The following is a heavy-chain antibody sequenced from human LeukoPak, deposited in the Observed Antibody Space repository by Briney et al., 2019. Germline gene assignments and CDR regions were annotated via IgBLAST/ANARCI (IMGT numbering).Heavy chain of an antibody. CDR3: ARTMVRGDSDY. CDR2: INPNSGGT. J-gene: IGHJ4*02. CDR1: GYTFTGYY. D-gene: IGHD3-10*01. V-gene: IGHV1-2*06. Sequence: GASVKVSCKASGYTFTGYYMRWVRQAPGQGLEWMGRINPNSGGTNYAQKFQGRVTMTRDTSISTAYMELSRLRSDDTAVYYCARTMVRGDSDYWGQGTLVTVSS.